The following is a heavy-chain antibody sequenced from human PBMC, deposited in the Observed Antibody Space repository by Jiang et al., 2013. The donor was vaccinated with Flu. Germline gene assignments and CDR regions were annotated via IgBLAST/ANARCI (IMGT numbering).Heavy chain of an antibody. CDR1: GYTFTGYY. CDR3: ARGRLRLGELSLCDAFDI. J-gene: IGHJ3*02. V-gene: IGHV1-2*04. CDR2: INPNSGGT. Sequence: GAEVKKPGASVKVSCKASGYTFTGYYMHWVRQAPGQGLEWMGWINPNSGGTNYAQKFQGWVTMTRDTSISTAYMELSRLRSDDTAVYYCARGRLRLGELSLCDAFDIWGQGTMVTVSS. D-gene: IGHD3-16*02.